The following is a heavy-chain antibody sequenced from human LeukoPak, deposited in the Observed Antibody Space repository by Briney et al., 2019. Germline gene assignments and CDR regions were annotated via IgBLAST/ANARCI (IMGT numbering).Heavy chain of an antibody. CDR1: GFTFNNYA. CDR2: IIGSGGGT. Sequence: TGGSLRLSCAASGFTFNNYAMSWVRQTPGKGLEWISAIIGSGGGTYYADSVKGRFTISRDNSKNTLYLQMNSLRAEDTALYYCAKGNIPRDIVVVPTAIDSWGQGALVTVSS. D-gene: IGHD2-2*01. J-gene: IGHJ4*02. V-gene: IGHV3-23*01. CDR3: AKGNIPRDIVVVPTAIDS.